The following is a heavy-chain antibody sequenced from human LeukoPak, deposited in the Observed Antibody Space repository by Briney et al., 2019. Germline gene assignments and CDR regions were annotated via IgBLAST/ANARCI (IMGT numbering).Heavy chain of an antibody. D-gene: IGHD3-10*01. CDR3: ARGSGSGDFDY. J-gene: IGHJ4*02. Sequence: GGSLRLSCAASGFTFSSYEMNWVRQAPGKGLEWVSYISSSGSTIYYADSVKGRLTISRDNAKNSLYLQMNSLRAEDTAVYYCARGSGSGDFDYWGQGTLVTVSS. V-gene: IGHV3-48*03. CDR1: GFTFSSYE. CDR2: ISSSGSTI.